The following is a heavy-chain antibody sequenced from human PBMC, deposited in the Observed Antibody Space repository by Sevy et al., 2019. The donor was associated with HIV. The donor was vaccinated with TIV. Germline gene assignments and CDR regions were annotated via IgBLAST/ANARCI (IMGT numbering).Heavy chain of an antibody. CDR3: AKEKVSYYYDSSGYYDY. CDR1: GFTFSSYG. J-gene: IGHJ4*02. Sequence: GGSLRLSCAASGFTFSSYGMHWVRQAPGKGLEWVAVIWYDGSNKYYADSVKGRFTISRDNSKNTLYLQMNSLRAEDTAVYYCAKEKVSYYYDSSGYYDYWGQGTLVTVSS. D-gene: IGHD3-22*01. V-gene: IGHV3-33*06. CDR2: IWYDGSNK.